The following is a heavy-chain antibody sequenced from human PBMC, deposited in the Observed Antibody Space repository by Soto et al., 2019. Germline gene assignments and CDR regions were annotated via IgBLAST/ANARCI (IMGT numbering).Heavy chain of an antibody. D-gene: IGHD3-16*01. V-gene: IGHV5-51*01. CDR1: GYSFNKYW. CDR3: AKTRGDYLFYFDD. J-gene: IGHJ4*02. Sequence: PGESLKISCKGSGYSFNKYWIGWVRQMPGKGLEWMGVIYPGDSDIRYGPSFQGQVTISVDKTTSTAYLQWRSLKASDTAVYYCAKTRGDYLFYFDDWGQGTLVTVSS. CDR2: IYPGDSDI.